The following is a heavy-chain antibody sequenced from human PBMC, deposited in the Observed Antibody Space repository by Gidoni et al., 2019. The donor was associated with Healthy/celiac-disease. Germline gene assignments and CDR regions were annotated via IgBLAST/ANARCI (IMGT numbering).Heavy chain of an antibody. J-gene: IGHJ4*02. V-gene: IGHV1-69*01. CDR3: ASSIAPELYYDFWSGTHDY. CDR2: IIPIFGTA. Sequence: QVQLVQSGAEVKKPGSSVKVSCKASGGTFSSYAISWVRQAPGQGLEWMGGIIPIFGTANYAQKFQGRVTITADESTSTAYMELSSLRSEDTAVYYCASSIAPELYYDFWSGTHDYWGQGTLVTVSS. D-gene: IGHD3-3*01. CDR1: GGTFSSYA.